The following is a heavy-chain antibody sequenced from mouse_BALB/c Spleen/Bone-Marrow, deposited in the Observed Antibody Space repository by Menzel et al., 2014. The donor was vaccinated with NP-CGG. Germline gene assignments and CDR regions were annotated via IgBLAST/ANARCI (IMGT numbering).Heavy chain of an antibody. V-gene: IGHV2-9*02. Sequence: QVHVKQSGPGLVAPSQSLSITCTVSGFSLTSYGVHWVRQPPGKDLEWLGVIWAGGSTNYNSALMSRLSISKDNSKSQVFLKMNSLQTDDTAMYYCASYGNYFDYWGQGTTLTVSS. CDR1: GFSLTSYG. CDR3: ASYGNYFDY. J-gene: IGHJ2*01. D-gene: IGHD2-1*01. CDR2: IWAGGST.